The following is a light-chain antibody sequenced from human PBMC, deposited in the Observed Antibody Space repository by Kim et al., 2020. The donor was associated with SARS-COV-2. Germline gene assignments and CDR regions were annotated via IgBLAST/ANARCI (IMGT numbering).Light chain of an antibody. J-gene: IGLJ2*01. V-gene: IGLV2-14*03. Sequence: GQSITFSCTGTSRDIGRYDYVYWYQQHPGKVPRVLIYDVNRRPSGVSDRFSGSKSGNTASLTISGLQTEDEADYYCSSYTSTNTLVFGGGTKVTVL. CDR2: DVN. CDR1: SRDIGRYDY. CDR3: SSYTSTNTLV.